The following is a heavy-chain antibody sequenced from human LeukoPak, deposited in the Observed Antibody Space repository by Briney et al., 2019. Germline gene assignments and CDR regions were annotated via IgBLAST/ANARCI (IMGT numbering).Heavy chain of an antibody. CDR3: ARVTGYMTEDYFDY. CDR2: IYYSGIT. Sequence: SETLSLTCTVSGGSISSSGYYWGWIRQSPGEGLEWIGNIYYSGITYYNPSLKSRVTISVDTSKNQFSLRLSSVTAADTAVYYCARVTGYMTEDYFDYWGQGTLITVSS. CDR1: GGSISSSGYY. D-gene: IGHD6-13*01. V-gene: IGHV4-39*07. J-gene: IGHJ4*02.